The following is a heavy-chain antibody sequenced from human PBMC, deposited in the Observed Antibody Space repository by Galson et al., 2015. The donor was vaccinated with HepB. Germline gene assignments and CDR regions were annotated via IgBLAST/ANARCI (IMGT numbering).Heavy chain of an antibody. D-gene: IGHD2-2*01. CDR2: ISSNGGST. CDR3: VKEGGIVVVVPAALDY. Sequence: SLRLSCAASGFTFSSYAMHWVRQAPGKGLEYVSAISSNGGSTYYADSVKGRFTISRDNSKNTLYLQMSSLRAEDTAVYYCVKEGGIVVVVPAALDYWGQGTLVTVSS. J-gene: IGHJ4*02. V-gene: IGHV3-64D*06. CDR1: GFTFSSYA.